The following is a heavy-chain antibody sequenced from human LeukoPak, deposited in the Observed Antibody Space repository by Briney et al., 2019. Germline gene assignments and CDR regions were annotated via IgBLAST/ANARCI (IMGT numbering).Heavy chain of an antibody. J-gene: IGHJ3*02. Sequence: PSETLSLTCTVSGGSISSYYWSWIRQPPGKGLEWIGYIYYSGSTKYKPSLKSRVTISVDTTKNQFSLKLSSVTAADTAVYYCARGRFLDAFDIWGQGTMVTVSS. CDR3: ARGRFLDAFDI. CDR2: IYYSGST. D-gene: IGHD3-3*01. CDR1: GGSISSYY. V-gene: IGHV4-59*01.